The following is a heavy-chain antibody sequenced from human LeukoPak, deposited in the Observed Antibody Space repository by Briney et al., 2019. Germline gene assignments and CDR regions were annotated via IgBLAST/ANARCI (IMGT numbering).Heavy chain of an antibody. CDR3: ARVNGWGSEWFDP. D-gene: IGHD7-27*01. Sequence: GGSLRLSCAASGFTFSSYSMNWVRQAPGKGLEWVSCISSSSSTIYYADSVKGRFTISRDNAKNSLYLQMNSLRAEDTAVYYCARVNGWGSEWFDPWGQGTLVTVSS. CDR1: GFTFSSYS. CDR2: ISSSSSTI. V-gene: IGHV3-48*01. J-gene: IGHJ5*02.